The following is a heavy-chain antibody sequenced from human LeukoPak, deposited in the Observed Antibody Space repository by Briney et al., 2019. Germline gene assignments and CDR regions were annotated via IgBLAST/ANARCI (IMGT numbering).Heavy chain of an antibody. J-gene: IGHJ6*03. CDR3: ARGGSSWYNYYYYYMDV. CDR2: IYYSGST. V-gene: IGHV4-59*01. CDR1: GGSFSGYY. Sequence: SETLSLTCAVYGGSFSGYYWSWIRQPPGKGLEWIGYIYYSGSTNYNPSLKSRVTISVDTSKNQFSLKLSSVTAADTAVYYCARGGSSWYNYYYYYMDVWGKGTTVTVSS. D-gene: IGHD6-13*01.